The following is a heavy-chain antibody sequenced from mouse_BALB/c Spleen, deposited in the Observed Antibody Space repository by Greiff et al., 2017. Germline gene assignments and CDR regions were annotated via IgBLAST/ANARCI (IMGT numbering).Heavy chain of an antibody. CDR1: GFTFSSYT. CDR3: ARRDDGYYPAWFAY. V-gene: IGHV5-12-2*01. CDR2: ISNGGGST. Sequence: EVKLVESGGGLVQPGGSLKLSCAASGFTFSSYTMSWVRQTPEKRLEWVAYISNGGGSTYYPDTVKGRFTISRDNAKNTLYLQMSSLKSEDTAMYYCARRDDGYYPAWFAYWGQGTLVTVSA. J-gene: IGHJ3*01. D-gene: IGHD2-3*01.